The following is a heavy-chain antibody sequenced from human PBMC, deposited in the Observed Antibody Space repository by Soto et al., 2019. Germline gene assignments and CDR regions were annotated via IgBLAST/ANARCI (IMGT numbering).Heavy chain of an antibody. CDR3: VRDQMGTLENAFDT. CDR1: GFTFSNYA. CDR2: IGSSGVTTTI. Sequence: GGSLRLSCAVSGFTFSNYAMTWVRQAPGKGLEWVSAIGSSGVTTTIYYADSVKGRFTISRDNAKNSLYLQMHSLRAEDTAVYYCVRDQMGTLENAFDTWGQGTMVTVSS. D-gene: IGHD1-7*01. J-gene: IGHJ3*02. V-gene: IGHV3-48*03.